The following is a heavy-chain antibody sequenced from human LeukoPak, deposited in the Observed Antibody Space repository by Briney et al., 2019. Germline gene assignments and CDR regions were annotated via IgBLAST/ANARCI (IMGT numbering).Heavy chain of an antibody. CDR2: INHSGST. CDR1: GFTFSSYA. CDR3: ARGGTAMVPPIYYFDY. D-gene: IGHD5-18*01. Sequence: PGGSLRLSCAASGFTFSSYAMSWVRQPPGKGLEWIGEINHSGSTNYNPSLKSRVTISVDTSKNQFSLKLSSVTAADTAVYYCARGGTAMVPPIYYFDYWGQGTLVTVSS. J-gene: IGHJ4*02. V-gene: IGHV4-34*08.